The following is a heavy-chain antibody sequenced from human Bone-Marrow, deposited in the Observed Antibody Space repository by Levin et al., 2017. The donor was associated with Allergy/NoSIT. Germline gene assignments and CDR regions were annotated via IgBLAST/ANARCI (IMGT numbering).Heavy chain of an antibody. J-gene: IGHJ4*02. V-gene: IGHV1-18*01. Sequence: GASVKVSCKTSGYTFSRHGFSWVRQAPGQGLEWMGWIRVDNGNRKYAQNLQERLTLTTDTSTNTAYMELRSLRSDDTAVYYCARDPGSSAFDYWGQGTLVTVSS. CDR3: ARDPGSSAFDY. CDR1: GYTFSRHG. CDR2: IRVDNGNR. D-gene: IGHD6-6*01.